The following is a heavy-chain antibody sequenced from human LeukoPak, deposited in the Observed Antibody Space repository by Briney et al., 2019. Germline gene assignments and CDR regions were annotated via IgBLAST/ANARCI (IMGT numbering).Heavy chain of an antibody. CDR3: ASPLRGSSTSCYQN. CDR1: GGTFSSYA. V-gene: IGHV1-69*04. Sequence: GASVKVSCKASGGTFSSYAISWVRQAPGQGLEWMGRIIPILGIANYAQKFQGRVTITAGKSTSTAYMELSSLRSEDTAVYYCASPLRGSSTSCYQNWGQGTLVTVSS. D-gene: IGHD2-2*01. CDR2: IIPILGIA. J-gene: IGHJ4*02.